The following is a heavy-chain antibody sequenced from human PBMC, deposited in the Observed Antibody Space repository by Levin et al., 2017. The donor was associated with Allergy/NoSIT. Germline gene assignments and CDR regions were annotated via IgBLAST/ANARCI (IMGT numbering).Heavy chain of an antibody. Sequence: PGGSLRLSCAASGFTFSNYVMSWVRQAPGKGLEWVSGLGNYYADSVKGRFTISRDESKNTFYLQMDSLRVDDTAVYYCARAGRGAARTFDSWGQGTLVTVSS. CDR2: LGN. J-gene: IGHJ4*02. V-gene: IGHV3-23*01. CDR3: ARAGRGAARTFDS. CDR1: GFTFSNYV. D-gene: IGHD6-6*01.